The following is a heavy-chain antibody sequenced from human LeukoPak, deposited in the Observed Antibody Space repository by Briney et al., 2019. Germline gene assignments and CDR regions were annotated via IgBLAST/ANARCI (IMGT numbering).Heavy chain of an antibody. Sequence: GGSLRLSCAASGFTFSSYSMNWVRQAPGKGLEWISYITSSSNTIYYADSVKGRFTISRDNAKNSLYLQMNSLRAEDTAVYYCAIVVSGALCYWGQRTLWTVSS. CDR2: ITSSSNTI. CDR1: GFTFSSYS. CDR3: AIVVSGALCY. D-gene: IGHD3-10*01. V-gene: IGHV3-48*01. J-gene: IGHJ4*02.